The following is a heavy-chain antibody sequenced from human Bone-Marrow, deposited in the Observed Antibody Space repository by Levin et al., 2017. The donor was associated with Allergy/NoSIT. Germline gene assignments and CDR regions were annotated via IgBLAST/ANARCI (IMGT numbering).Heavy chain of an antibody. CDR3: ATSGYSYGYVDY. J-gene: IGHJ4*02. CDR2: ISAYNGNT. Sequence: GESLKISCKASGYTFTSYGISWVRQAPGQGLEWMGWISAYNGNTNYAQKLQGRVTMTTDTSTSTAYMELRSLRSDDTAVYYCATSGYSYGYVDYWGQGTLVTVSS. CDR1: GYTFTSYG. V-gene: IGHV1-18*01. D-gene: IGHD5-18*01.